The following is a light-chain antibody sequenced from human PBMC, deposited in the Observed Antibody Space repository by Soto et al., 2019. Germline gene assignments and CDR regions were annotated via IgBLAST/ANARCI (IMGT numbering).Light chain of an antibody. CDR3: QQYGSSPHT. CDR1: QSVSSNY. J-gene: IGKJ2*01. V-gene: IGKV3-20*01. CDR2: GAS. Sequence: EIVLTQSPGTLSLSPGERATLSCRASQSVSSNYLAWYQQKPGQAPRLLIYGASSGATGIPDRFSGSGSGTDFTLTISGLEPEDFAVYYCQQYGSSPHTFGQGTKVDIK.